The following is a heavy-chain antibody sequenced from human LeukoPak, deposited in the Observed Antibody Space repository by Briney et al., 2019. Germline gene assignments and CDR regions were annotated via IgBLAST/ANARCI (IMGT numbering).Heavy chain of an antibody. CDR3: ARTGQSHAFDI. CDR1: GFTFSVSA. Sequence: GGSLRLSCAASGFTFSVSAMHWVRQAPGKGLEWVTLILSDGTNKYYTDSVKGRFTISRDNSKNTVYLEMNSLRVEDTAVYYCARTGQSHAFDIWGQGTMVTVSS. CDR2: ILSDGTNK. V-gene: IGHV3-30*04. D-gene: IGHD5-24*01. J-gene: IGHJ3*02.